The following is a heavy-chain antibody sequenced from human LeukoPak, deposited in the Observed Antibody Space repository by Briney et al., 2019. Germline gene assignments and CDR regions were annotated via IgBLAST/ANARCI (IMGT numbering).Heavy chain of an antibody. CDR3: ATDLLAIVPTAKGY. CDR2: FDPEDGET. D-gene: IGHD2-2*01. V-gene: IGHV1-24*01. CDR1: GYTLSELS. Sequence: ASVKVSCKVSGYTLSELSMYWVRQAPGKGLDWMGGFDPEDGETIYVQKFQGRVTMTEDTSTDTAYMELSSLRSEDTAVYYCATDLLAIVPTAKGYWGQGTLVTVSS. J-gene: IGHJ4*02.